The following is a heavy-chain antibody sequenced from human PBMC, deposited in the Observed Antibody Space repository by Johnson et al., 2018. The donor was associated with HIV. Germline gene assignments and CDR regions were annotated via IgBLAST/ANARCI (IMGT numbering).Heavy chain of an antibody. CDR1: GFTFDDYG. J-gene: IGHJ3*02. V-gene: IGHV3-74*02. CDR3: ARKSVINFDAFDI. CDR2: INSDGSST. Sequence: VQLVESGGGLVQPGGSLRLSCATSGFTFDDYGMSWVRQVPGKGLVWVSRINSDGSSTSYADSVKGRFTISRDNAKNTLLLQMKSLRAEDTAVYFCARKSVINFDAFDIWGQGTLVIVSS. D-gene: IGHD4-23*01.